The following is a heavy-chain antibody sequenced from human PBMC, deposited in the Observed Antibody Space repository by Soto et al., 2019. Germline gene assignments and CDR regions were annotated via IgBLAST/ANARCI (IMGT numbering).Heavy chain of an antibody. J-gene: IGHJ5*01. CDR3: ARAIVGPTTTGWLDS. CDR1: GGTFSRYA. D-gene: IGHD1-26*01. Sequence: ASVKVSCKASGGTFSRYAISWVRQAPGQGLEWMGGIIPIFGTANYAQKFQGRVTITADESTSTAYMELSSLRFEDTAVYYCARAIVGPTTTGWLDSWGQVTLVTVSS. V-gene: IGHV1-69*13. CDR2: IIPIFGTA.